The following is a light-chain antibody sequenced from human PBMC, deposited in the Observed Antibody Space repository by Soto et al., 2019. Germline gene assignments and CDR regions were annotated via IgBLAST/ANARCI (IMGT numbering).Light chain of an antibody. J-gene: IGKJ5*01. CDR3: QQYGSSPPRT. CDR1: QTIITN. CDR2: GAS. V-gene: IGKV3-20*01. Sequence: MVMTQSPATLSVSPGERATLSGRASQTIITNLPWYQQKPGQAPRLLIYGASSRATGIPDRFSGSGSGTDFTLTISRLEPEDFAVYYCQQYGSSPPRTFGQGTRLEI.